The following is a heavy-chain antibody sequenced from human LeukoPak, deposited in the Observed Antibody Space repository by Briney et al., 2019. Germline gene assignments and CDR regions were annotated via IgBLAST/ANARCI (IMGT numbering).Heavy chain of an antibody. V-gene: IGHV3-11*01. D-gene: IGHD3-16*01. CDR2: ISSSGSTI. Sequence: PGGSLRLSCAASGFTFSDYYMSWIRQAPGKGLEWVSYISSSGSTIYYADSVKGRFTISRDNAKNSLYLQMNSLRAEDTAVYYCARDSTAYVSWYDWWGQGTLVTVSS. CDR3: ARDSTAYVSWYDW. J-gene: IGHJ5*01. CDR1: GFTFSDYY.